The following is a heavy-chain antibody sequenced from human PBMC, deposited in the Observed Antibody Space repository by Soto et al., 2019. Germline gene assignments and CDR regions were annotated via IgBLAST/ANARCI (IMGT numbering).Heavy chain of an antibody. J-gene: IGHJ4*02. CDR1: GYTFTSYA. D-gene: IGHD6-19*01. Sequence: QVQLVQSGAEVKKPGASVKVSCKTSGYTFTSYAMHWLRQAPGQRLEWMGWINAGNGNTKYSQKFQGSVTITIDTSATTAYMELSSLRSEDTPIYYCARDLGGWPDYWRQGTLVTVSS. CDR2: INAGNGNT. CDR3: ARDLGGWPDY. V-gene: IGHV1-3*01.